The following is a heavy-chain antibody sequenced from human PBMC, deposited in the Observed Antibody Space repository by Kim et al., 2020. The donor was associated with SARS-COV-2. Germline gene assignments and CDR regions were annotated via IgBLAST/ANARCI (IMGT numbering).Heavy chain of an antibody. V-gene: IGHV3-23*03. CDR3: AKRHPDTSGYYYPFDY. J-gene: IGHJ4*02. Sequence: SLKGRFTISRDNPRNPLNLQVNRLRAEDTAIYYCAKRHPDTSGYYYPFDYWGQGTLVTVSS. D-gene: IGHD3-22*01.